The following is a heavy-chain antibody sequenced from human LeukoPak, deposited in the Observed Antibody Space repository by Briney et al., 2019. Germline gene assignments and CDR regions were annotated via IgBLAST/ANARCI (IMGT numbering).Heavy chain of an antibody. Sequence: ASVNVSCKATGGTFNSYGVSWVRQAPGQGLEWMGGIIPIFGTSTYAQKFQGRVTITADESTSTGYMELSSLRSEDTAVYYCARSNYYGSGTPDYYYYGMDVWGIGTTVTVSS. CDR2: IIPIFGTS. CDR1: GGTFNSYG. J-gene: IGHJ6*04. D-gene: IGHD3-10*01. CDR3: ARSNYYGSGTPDYYYYGMDV. V-gene: IGHV1-69*01.